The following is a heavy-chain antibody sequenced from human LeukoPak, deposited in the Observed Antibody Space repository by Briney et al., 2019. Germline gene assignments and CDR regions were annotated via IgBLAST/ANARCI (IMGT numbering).Heavy chain of an antibody. CDR1: GFTFSSYA. D-gene: IGHD3-10*01. J-gene: IGHJ5*02. Sequence: GGSLRLSCAASGFTFSSYAMHWVRQAPGKGLEYVSAISSNGGSTYYANSVKGRFTISRDNSKNTLYLQMGSLRAEDMAVYYCAKALLLEFDPWGQGTLVTVSS. V-gene: IGHV3-64*01. CDR2: ISSNGGST. CDR3: AKALLLEFDP.